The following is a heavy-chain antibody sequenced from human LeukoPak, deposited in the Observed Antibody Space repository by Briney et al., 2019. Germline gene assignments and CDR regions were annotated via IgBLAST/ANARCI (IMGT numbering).Heavy chain of an antibody. Sequence: PSETLSLTCTVSGASISNFYWSWIRQPAGKGLEWIGRIYSSGSTNYNPSLKSRVTMSVDTSQSQFSLNLTSVTAADTGVYFCARHGSSGVVITNFDYWGQGTLVTVSS. CDR3: ARHGSSGVVITNFDY. V-gene: IGHV4-4*07. CDR1: GASISNFY. CDR2: IYSSGST. J-gene: IGHJ4*02. D-gene: IGHD3-3*01.